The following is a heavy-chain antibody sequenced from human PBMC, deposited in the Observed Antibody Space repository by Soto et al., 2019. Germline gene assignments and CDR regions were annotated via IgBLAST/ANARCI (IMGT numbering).Heavy chain of an antibody. J-gene: IGHJ5*02. CDR1: GGSISSGGYY. CDR2: IYYSGST. V-gene: IGHV4-31*03. CDR3: ARGHPTGWFDP. Sequence: QVQLQESGPGLVKPSQTLSLTCTVSGGSISSGGYYWSWIRQHPGKGLEWIGYIYYSGSTYYNPSLERRVTISVDTSKNRFSLKLSSVTAADTAVYYCARGHPTGWFDPWGQGTLVTVSS. D-gene: IGHD3-9*01.